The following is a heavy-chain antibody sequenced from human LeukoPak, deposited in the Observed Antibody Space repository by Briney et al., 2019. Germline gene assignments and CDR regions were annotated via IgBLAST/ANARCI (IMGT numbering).Heavy chain of an antibody. CDR2: IYSGGST. V-gene: IGHV3-53*01. J-gene: IGHJ4*02. D-gene: IGHD3-22*01. CDR1: GFTVSSNY. CDR3: AREKLGPDSSGYHY. Sequence: GRSLRLSCAASGFTVSSNYMSWVRQAPGKGLEWVSVIYSGGSTYYADSVKGRFTISRDNSKNTRYLQMNGLRAEDTAVHDCAREKLGPDSSGYHYWGQGTLVTVSS.